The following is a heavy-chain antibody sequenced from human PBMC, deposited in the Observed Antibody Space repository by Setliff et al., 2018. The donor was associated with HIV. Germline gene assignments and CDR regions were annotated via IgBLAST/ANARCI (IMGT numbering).Heavy chain of an antibody. CDR1: GGSFRSYT. D-gene: IGHD6-19*01. CDR3: ARVPYSSGY. CDR2: IIPKSDTT. J-gene: IGHJ4*02. V-gene: IGHV1-69*08. Sequence: SVKVSCKASGGSFRSYTISWVRQAPGQGLEWMGKIIPKSDTTTYAQKFQGRVTMTADKSSNTAYMELTSLTSEDTAVYYCARVPYSSGYWGQGTLVTVSS.